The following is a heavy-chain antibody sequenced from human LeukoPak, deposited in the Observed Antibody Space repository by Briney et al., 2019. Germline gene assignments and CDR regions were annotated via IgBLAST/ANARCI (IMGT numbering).Heavy chain of an antibody. CDR2: ISAYNGNT. CDR3: ARGDYYDSSGYSPIPDY. CDR1: GSTFTSYG. Sequence: ASVKVSCKASGSTFTSYGSSWVRQAPGQGLEWMGWISAYNGNTNYAQKLQGRVTMTTDTSTSTAYMELRSLRSDDTAVYYCARGDYYDSSGYSPIPDYWGQGTLVTVSS. J-gene: IGHJ4*02. D-gene: IGHD3-22*01. V-gene: IGHV1-18*01.